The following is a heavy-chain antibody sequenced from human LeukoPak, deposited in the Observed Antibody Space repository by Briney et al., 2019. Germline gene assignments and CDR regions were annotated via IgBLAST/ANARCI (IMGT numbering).Heavy chain of an antibody. V-gene: IGHV3-9*01. CDR2: ISWNSGSI. J-gene: IGHJ4*02. CDR1: GFTFDDYA. CDR3: ARGNRYCSGGSCYVY. D-gene: IGHD2-15*01. Sequence: PGRSLRLSCAASGFTFDDYAMHWVRQAPGKGLEWVSGISWNSGSIGYADSVKGRFTISRDNAKNSLYLQMNSLRAEDTAVYYCARGNRYCSGGSCYVYWGQGTLVTVSS.